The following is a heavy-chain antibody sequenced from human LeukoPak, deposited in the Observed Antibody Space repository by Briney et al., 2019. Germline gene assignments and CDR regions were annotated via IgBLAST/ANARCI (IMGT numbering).Heavy chain of an antibody. J-gene: IGHJ4*02. D-gene: IGHD1-26*01. Sequence: GGSLRLSCAASGFTFDDYAMHWVRQAPGKGLEWVSLISWDGGSTYYADSVKGRFTISRDNAKNSLYLQMNSLRAEDTAVYYCARAREWELLGGYFDYWGQGTLVTVSS. CDR2: ISWDGGST. V-gene: IGHV3-43D*03. CDR3: ARAREWELLGGYFDY. CDR1: GFTFDDYA.